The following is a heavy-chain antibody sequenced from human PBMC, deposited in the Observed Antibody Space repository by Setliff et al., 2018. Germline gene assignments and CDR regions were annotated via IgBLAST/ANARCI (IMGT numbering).Heavy chain of an antibody. CDR1: GFLYSNNA. CDR2: ISYGGTIT. CDR3: ASSSGGNYEAYFDY. Sequence: GGSLRLSCAASGFLYSNNAFHWVRQTPGKGLEWVAVISYGGTITHYVDSVKGRFSISRDNSQNTLYLQMNSLSPEDTALYYCASSSGGNYEAYFDYWGQGTLVTVSS. D-gene: IGHD2-15*01. V-gene: IGHV3-30*04. J-gene: IGHJ4*02.